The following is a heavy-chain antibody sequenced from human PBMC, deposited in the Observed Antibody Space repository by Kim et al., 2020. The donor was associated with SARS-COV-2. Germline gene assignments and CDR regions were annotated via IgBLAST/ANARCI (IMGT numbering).Heavy chain of an antibody. CDR3: ARGPYFYVSGSQVDY. D-gene: IGHD3-10*01. CDR2: IKQDGGEK. Sequence: GGSLRLSCAASGFTFSNYWMSWVRQAPGKGLEWVANIKQDGGEKKYVDSVTGRFNISRDNAKNSLYLQMNTLRAGDTAVYYCARGPYFYVSGSQVDYWG. CDR1: GFTFSNYW. V-gene: IGHV3-7*01. J-gene: IGHJ4*01.